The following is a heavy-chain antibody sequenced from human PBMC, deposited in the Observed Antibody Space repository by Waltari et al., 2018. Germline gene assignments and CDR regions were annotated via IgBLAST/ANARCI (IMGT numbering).Heavy chain of an antibody. D-gene: IGHD3-22*01. J-gene: IGHJ4*02. CDR1: GGPISSYY. CDR3: ARDRYYDSSGYYYGFDY. CDR2: IYYSGST. V-gene: IGHV4-59*01. Sequence: QVQLQESGPGLVKPSETLSLTCTVSGGPISSYYWRWIRQPPGKGLEWIGYIYYSGSTNYNPSLKSRVTISVDTSKNQFSLKLSSVTAADTAVYYCARDRYYDSSGYYYGFDYWGQGTLVTVSS.